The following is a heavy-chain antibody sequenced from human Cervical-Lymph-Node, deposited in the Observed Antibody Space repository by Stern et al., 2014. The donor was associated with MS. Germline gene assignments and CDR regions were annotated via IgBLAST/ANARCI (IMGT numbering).Heavy chain of an antibody. J-gene: IGHJ6*02. CDR2: MYATGGS. V-gene: IGHV4-61*02. CDR1: GGSIRSGGFY. CDR3: VRDHDYYGMDV. Sequence: QVQLQESGPRLVKPSQTLSLTCTVSGGSIRSGGFYCTWVRQPAGKGPEWIGRMYATGGSTYNPSLQSRATIAVDTPKNQFPLPWRLVTAADTAIYYCVRDHDYYGMDVWGQGTTVTVSS.